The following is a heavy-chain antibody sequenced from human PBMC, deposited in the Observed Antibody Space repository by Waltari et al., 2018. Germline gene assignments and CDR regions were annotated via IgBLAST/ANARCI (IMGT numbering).Heavy chain of an antibody. Sequence: QVQLQESGPRLVEPWETLSLTCRISGVSIRDYYWSWIRLPAGKGLEFIGRVYTTGTTDYNPSLRSRATVSVDKSKNHFSLSLTSVTAADTAIYYCARGYSDDGGEYFQHWGQGTLVSVSS. J-gene: IGHJ1*01. CDR3: ARGYSDDGGEYFQH. D-gene: IGHD3-16*01. CDR1: GVSIRDYY. V-gene: IGHV4-4*07. CDR2: VYTTGTT.